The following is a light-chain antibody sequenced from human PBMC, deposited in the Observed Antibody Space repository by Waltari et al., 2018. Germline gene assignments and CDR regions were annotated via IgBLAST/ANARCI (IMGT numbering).Light chain of an antibody. V-gene: IGKV1-17*01. CDR1: QGIRNY. CDR3: LQYNTYPWT. CDR2: AAS. J-gene: IGKJ1*01. Sequence: DIQMTLSPSSLSASVGDRVTITCRASQGIRNYLGWYQQKPGKAPKRLIYAASSLQSGVPARFCGSRSGREFTLTIICLQAEDFASFYCLQYNTYPWTFGQGTKVEVK.